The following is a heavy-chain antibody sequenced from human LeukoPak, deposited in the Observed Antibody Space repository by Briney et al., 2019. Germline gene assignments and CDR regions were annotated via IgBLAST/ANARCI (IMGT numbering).Heavy chain of an antibody. CDR1: GFTFSSYW. CDR3: ARDLGYCSSTSCSPPAG. V-gene: IGHV3-7*01. Sequence: GGSLRLSCAASGFTFSSYWMSWVRQAPGKGLEWVANIKQDGSEKYYVDSAKGRFTISRDNAKNSLYLQMNSLRAEDTAVYYCARDLGYCSSTSCSPPAGWGQGTLVTVSS. CDR2: IKQDGSEK. D-gene: IGHD2-2*01. J-gene: IGHJ4*02.